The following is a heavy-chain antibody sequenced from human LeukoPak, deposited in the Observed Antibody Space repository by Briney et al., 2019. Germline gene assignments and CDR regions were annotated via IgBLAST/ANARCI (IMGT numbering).Heavy chain of an antibody. J-gene: IGHJ4*02. CDR1: GFTFSSYS. V-gene: IGHV3-48*01. CDR3: ARDYFHRRGGWYELDF. CDR2: ISSSSTI. D-gene: IGHD6-19*01. Sequence: GGTLRLSCAASGFTFSSYSMNWVRHAPAKGLERVSYISSSSTIYYADSVTGRFTISRDNAKKSLYLQVNSLRAEDTAVYYCARDYFHRRGGWYELDFWGQGTLVTVSS.